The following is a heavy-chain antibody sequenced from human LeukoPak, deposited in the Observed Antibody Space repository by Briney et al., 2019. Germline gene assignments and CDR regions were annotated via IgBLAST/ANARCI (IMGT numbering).Heavy chain of an antibody. CDR1: GFTVSSNY. CDR3: ARLKYYDFWSGYDWFDP. Sequence: GGSLRLSCAASGFTVSSNYMSWVRQAPGKGLEWVSVIYSGGSTYYADSVKGRFTISRDNSKNTLYLQMYSLRAEDTAVYYCARLKYYDFWSGYDWFDPWGQGTLVTVSS. CDR2: IYSGGST. V-gene: IGHV3-66*04. D-gene: IGHD3-3*01. J-gene: IGHJ5*02.